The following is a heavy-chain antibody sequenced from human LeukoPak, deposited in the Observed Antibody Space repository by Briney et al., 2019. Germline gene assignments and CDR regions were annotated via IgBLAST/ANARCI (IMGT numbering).Heavy chain of an antibody. V-gene: IGHV4-39*01. CDR1: GVSISSSNSY. Sequence: SETLSLTCTVSGVSISSSNSYWGWIRQPPGKGLEWIGSIYYSGNTYYNASLKSQVSISIDTSKNQFSLRLTSVTAADTAVYYCARQTGSGLFMLPGGQGTLVTVSS. CDR2: IYYSGNT. CDR3: ARQTGSGLFMLP. D-gene: IGHD3/OR15-3a*01. J-gene: IGHJ4*02.